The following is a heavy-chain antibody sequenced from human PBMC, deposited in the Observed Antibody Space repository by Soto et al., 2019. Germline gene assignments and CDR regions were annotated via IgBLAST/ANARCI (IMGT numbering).Heavy chain of an antibody. V-gene: IGHV3-11*01. J-gene: IGHJ4*02. CDR2: ISSRSSTI. Sequence: QVQLVESGGGLVKPGGSLRLSCAASGFTFSDYYMSWIRQAPGKGLECVSYISSRSSTIFYADSVKGRFTISRDNVKNSLYLQMNSLRAEDTAVYYCASGTNGAFFVYWGQGILVTVSS. CDR3: ASGTNGAFFVY. D-gene: IGHD2-8*01. CDR1: GFTFSDYY.